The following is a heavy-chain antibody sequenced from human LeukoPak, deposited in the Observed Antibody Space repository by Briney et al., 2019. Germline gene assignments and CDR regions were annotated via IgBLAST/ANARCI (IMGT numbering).Heavy chain of an antibody. V-gene: IGHV3-9*01. CDR2: TSWNSGSI. CDR1: GFTFDDYA. D-gene: IGHD6-13*01. J-gene: IGHJ4*02. Sequence: GGSLRLSCAASGFTFDDYAMHWVRQAPGKGLEWVSGTSWNSGSIGYADSVKGRFTISRDNAKNSLYLQMNSLRAEDTALYYCAKDMAEVTVAAAIDYWGQGTLVTVSS. CDR3: AKDMAEVTVAAAIDY.